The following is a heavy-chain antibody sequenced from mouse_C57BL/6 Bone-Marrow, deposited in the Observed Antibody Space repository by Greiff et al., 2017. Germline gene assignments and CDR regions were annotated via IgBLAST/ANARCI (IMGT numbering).Heavy chain of an antibody. D-gene: IGHD1-1*02. CDR2: ISSGSSTI. J-gene: IGHJ3*01. CDR3: ARWSPFAY. V-gene: IGHV5-17*01. Sequence: VQLKESGGGLVKPGGSLKLSCAASGFTFSDYGMHWVRQAPEKGLEWVAYISSGSSTIYYADTVKGRFTISRDNDKNTLFLQMTSRRSEDTAMYYCARWSPFAYWGQGTLVTVSA. CDR1: GFTFSDYG.